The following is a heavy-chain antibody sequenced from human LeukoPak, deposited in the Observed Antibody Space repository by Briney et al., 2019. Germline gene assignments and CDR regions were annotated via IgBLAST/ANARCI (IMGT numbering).Heavy chain of an antibody. J-gene: IGHJ5*02. Sequence: PSETLSLTCTVSGGSISSYYWSWIRQPPGKGLEWIGCIYYSGSTNYNPSLKSRVTISVDTSKNQFSLKLSSVTAADTAVYYCARKLGYCSGGSCYGSNWFDPWGQGTLVTVSS. CDR2: IYYSGST. CDR1: GGSISSYY. D-gene: IGHD2-15*01. V-gene: IGHV4-59*01. CDR3: ARKLGYCSGGSCYGSNWFDP.